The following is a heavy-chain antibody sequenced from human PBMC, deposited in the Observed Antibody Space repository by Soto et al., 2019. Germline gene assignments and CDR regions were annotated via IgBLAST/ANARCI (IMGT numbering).Heavy chain of an antibody. D-gene: IGHD2-8*01. CDR2: ISAHNGNT. Sequence: ASVKVSCKASGYTFTSYGISWVRQAPGQGLEWMGWISAHNGNTNYAQKLQGRVTMTTDTSTSTAYMELRSLRSDDTAVYYCARVGYCTNGVCWGPLFDYWGQGTLVTVSS. V-gene: IGHV1-18*01. CDR1: GYTFTSYG. J-gene: IGHJ4*02. CDR3: ARVGYCTNGVCWGPLFDY.